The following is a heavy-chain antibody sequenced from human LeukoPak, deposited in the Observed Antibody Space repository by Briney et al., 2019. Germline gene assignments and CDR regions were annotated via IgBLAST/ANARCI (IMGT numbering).Heavy chain of an antibody. CDR2: IRYDGRNK. D-gene: IGHD1-26*01. V-gene: IGHV3-30*02. CDR3: AKDSLRKSIVGTTTRGVNDY. J-gene: IGHJ4*02. Sequence: GGSLRLSCAASGFTFSNYGMHWVRQAPGKGLEWVAFIRYDGRNKYYADSVKGRFTISRDNSKNTLFLQMNNLRAEDTAMFYCAKDSLRKSIVGTTTRGVNDYWGQGTLVTVSS. CDR1: GFTFSNYG.